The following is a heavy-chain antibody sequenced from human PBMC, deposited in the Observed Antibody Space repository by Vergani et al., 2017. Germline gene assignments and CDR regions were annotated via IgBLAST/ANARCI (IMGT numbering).Heavy chain of an antibody. CDR3: AKDLGGCNSIICSYYMDV. CDR2: ISYDGGRR. Sequence: QVHLVESGGGVVQPGRSLTLSCVASGFSFRGHGMPCVRQAPGKGLEWGAMISYDGGRRDYGDFAKGRFTISRDSSKTVYLQMNSLRVDDTAMYFCAKDLGGCNSIICSYYMDVWVKGTTVT. V-gene: IGHV3-30*18. D-gene: IGHD2/OR15-2a*01. CDR1: GFSFRGHG. J-gene: IGHJ6*03.